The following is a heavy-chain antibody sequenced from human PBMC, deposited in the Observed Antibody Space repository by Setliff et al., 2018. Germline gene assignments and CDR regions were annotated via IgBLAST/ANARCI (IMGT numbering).Heavy chain of an antibody. D-gene: IGHD6-6*01. CDR1: GGTFSDYY. CDR2: INHRGST. Sequence: LSLTCAAYGGTFSDYYWTWIRQPPGKGLEWVGEINHRGSTNYNPSLKSRVTISVDTSKDQFSPKVISMTAADTAVYYCARGRNIAARLLDSWGQGTLVTVSS. CDR3: ARGRNIAARLLDS. J-gene: IGHJ4*02. V-gene: IGHV4-34*01.